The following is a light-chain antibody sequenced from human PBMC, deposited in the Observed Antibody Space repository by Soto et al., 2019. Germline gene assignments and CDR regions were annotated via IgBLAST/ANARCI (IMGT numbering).Light chain of an antibody. V-gene: IGKV1-5*03. Sequence: DRQTSQTPVYISVAAVYLKKITCRASQSLSSWLAWYQQKPGKAPKLLICKASSLESGVPSRFSGCGPGTDVTLTSSSVPPYDLNTYSYQQYNSYSRRLGQGAKVDIK. CDR1: QSLSSW. CDR3: QQYNSYSRR. CDR2: KAS. J-gene: IGKJ1*01.